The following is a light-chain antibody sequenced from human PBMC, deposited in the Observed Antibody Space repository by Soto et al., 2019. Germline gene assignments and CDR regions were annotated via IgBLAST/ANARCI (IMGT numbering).Light chain of an antibody. CDR3: AAWDDSLNGVV. Sequence: QAVVTQPPSASGTPGQRVTISCSGSSSNIGSNTVNWYQQLPGTAPKLLIYSNNQRPSGVPDRFSGSKSGTSASLAICGLQSEDEADYYCAAWDDSLNGVVFGGGTKLTVL. CDR1: SSNIGSNT. V-gene: IGLV1-44*01. J-gene: IGLJ2*01. CDR2: SNN.